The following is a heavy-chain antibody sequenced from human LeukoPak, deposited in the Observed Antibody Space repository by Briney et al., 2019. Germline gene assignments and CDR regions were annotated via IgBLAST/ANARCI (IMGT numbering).Heavy chain of an antibody. J-gene: IGHJ4*02. CDR2: ISYGGKA. CDR1: GDSISSGGYW. V-gene: IGHV4-31*11. D-gene: IGHD5-12*01. Sequence: SQTLSLTCAVSGDSISSGGYWWSWIRQHPGKGPEWIGYISYGGKADYNPSLKSRVAIPADTPKDQFSLKLSSTTAADTAVYYCARAPVATPSEFDYWGQGTLVTVSS. CDR3: ARAPVATPSEFDY.